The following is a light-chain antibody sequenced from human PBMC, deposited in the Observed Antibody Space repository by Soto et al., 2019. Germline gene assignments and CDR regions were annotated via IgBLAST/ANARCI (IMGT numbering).Light chain of an antibody. CDR2: GTA. Sequence: EIVMRQSPATLSGTQGRRASLSCRASQSVSSTLAGYQQNPGQAPRLLIYGTAPRAPGIPARVSGVGSGTGFTLSISSLQSEDFAVYFCQQYNDWPQTCSQGTNVDI. CDR3: QQYNDWPQT. J-gene: IGKJ1*01. V-gene: IGKV3-15*01. CDR1: QSVSST.